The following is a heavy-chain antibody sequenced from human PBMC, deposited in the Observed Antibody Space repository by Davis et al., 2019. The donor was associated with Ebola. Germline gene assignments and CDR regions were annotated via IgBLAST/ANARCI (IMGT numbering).Heavy chain of an antibody. CDR1: GYIFISYG. D-gene: IGHD2-2*01. Sequence: ASVKVSCKASGYIFISYGISWVRQAPGQGLEWMGWISAYNGNTNYAQKLQGRVTMTTDTSTSTAYMELRSLRSDDTAVYYCARDTDIVVVPAAPSTYYYYGMDVWGQGTTVTVSS. J-gene: IGHJ6*02. CDR2: ISAYNGNT. V-gene: IGHV1-18*04. CDR3: ARDTDIVVVPAAPSTYYYYGMDV.